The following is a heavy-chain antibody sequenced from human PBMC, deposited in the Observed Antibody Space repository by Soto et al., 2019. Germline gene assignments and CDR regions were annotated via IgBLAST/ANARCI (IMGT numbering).Heavy chain of an antibody. CDR3: ARDYVGYFDL. CDR1: GFTFSIYW. CDR2: IKRNGSEK. Sequence: GGSLRLSCAASGFTFSIYWMSWVRQAPGKGLEWVANIKRNGSEKYYVDSVKGRFTISRDNAKNSLFLQMNSLRAEDTAVYYCARDYVGYFDLWGRGTLVTVSS. J-gene: IGHJ2*01. D-gene: IGHD3-16*01. V-gene: IGHV3-7*01.